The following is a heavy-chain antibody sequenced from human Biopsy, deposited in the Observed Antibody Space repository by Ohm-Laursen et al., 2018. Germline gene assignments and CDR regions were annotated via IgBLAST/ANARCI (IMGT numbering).Heavy chain of an antibody. Sequence: SLRLSCTAPGFIFDDYAMHWVRQAPGKGLEWVSGISWNSVGIGYADSVKGRFTISRDNAKNFLYLEMNNLRPEDTALYYCAKIHCSGGSCYPNAFDMWGHGARVTVS. CDR3: AKIHCSGGSCYPNAFDM. D-gene: IGHD2-15*01. CDR2: ISWNSVGI. J-gene: IGHJ3*02. CDR1: GFIFDDYA. V-gene: IGHV3-9*01.